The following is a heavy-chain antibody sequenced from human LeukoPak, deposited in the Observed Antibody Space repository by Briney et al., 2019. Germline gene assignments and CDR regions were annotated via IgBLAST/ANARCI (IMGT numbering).Heavy chain of an antibody. V-gene: IGHV3-30-3*01. CDR1: GFTDSSSP. Sequence: PGGSLRLSCAASGFTDSSSPINWVRQAPGKGLEWVAVISYHGSNQYYADSMKGRFTISRDNSKSTLYLQMNSLRPEDTAVYYCASDPFDSSGYYPLDYWGQGTLVTVSS. CDR3: ASDPFDSSGYYPLDY. CDR2: ISYHGSNQ. J-gene: IGHJ4*02. D-gene: IGHD3-22*01.